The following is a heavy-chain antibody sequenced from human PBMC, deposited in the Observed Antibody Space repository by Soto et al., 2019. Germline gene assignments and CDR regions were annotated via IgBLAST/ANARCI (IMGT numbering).Heavy chain of an antibody. Sequence: QVQLVQSGAEVKKPGSSVKVSCKASGGTFSNYAISWVRQAPGQGLEWMGGIIPIFGTGNYAQKFQGRVTITADESTTTAYMELRSLRFEASAVYYCAQTLGLAASGPGRFDLWGRGTLVTVSS. CDR1: GGTFSNYA. CDR3: AQTLGLAASGPGRFDL. V-gene: IGHV1-69*12. J-gene: IGHJ2*01. CDR2: IIPIFGTG. D-gene: IGHD6-25*01.